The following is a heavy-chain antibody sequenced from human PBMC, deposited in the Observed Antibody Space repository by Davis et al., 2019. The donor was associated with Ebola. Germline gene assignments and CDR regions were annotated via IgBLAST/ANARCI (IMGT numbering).Heavy chain of an antibody. Sequence: PGGSLRLSCAASGFTFSSFGMHWVRQAPGKGLEWVAVISYDGSRRYYADSVKGRFTISRDSSKSTLYLQMSSLRAEDTAVYYCAKHRGVAWNAMDVWGQGTTITVSS. J-gene: IGHJ6*02. D-gene: IGHD1-14*01. V-gene: IGHV3-30*12. CDR2: ISYDGSRR. CDR3: AKHRGVAWNAMDV. CDR1: GFTFSSFG.